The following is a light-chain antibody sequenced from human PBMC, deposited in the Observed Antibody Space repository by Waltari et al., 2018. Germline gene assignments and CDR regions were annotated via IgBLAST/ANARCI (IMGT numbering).Light chain of an antibody. J-gene: IGLJ3*02. CDR3: AAWDDSLSVL. CDR1: SSNIVSNY. CDR2: RNN. Sequence: QSVLTQPPSASGTPGPRVTISCSGSSSNIVSNYVYWYQQLPGTAPKLLIYRNNQRPSGVPDRFSGSKSGTSASLAISGLRSEDEADYYCAAWDDSLSVLFGGGTKLTVL. V-gene: IGLV1-47*01.